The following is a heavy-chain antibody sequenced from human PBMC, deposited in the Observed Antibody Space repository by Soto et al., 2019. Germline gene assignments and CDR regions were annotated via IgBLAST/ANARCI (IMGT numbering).Heavy chain of an antibody. CDR2: ISSSSSTI. D-gene: IGHD4-17*01. Sequence: EVQLVESGGGLVQPGGSLRLSCAASGFTFSSYSMNWVRQAPGKGLEWVSYISSSSSTIYYADSVKGRFTISRDNAKNSLYLQMNSLRDEDTAVYYCAREYYYGDLNYYYSGMDVWGQGTTVTVSS. CDR3: AREYYYGDLNYYYSGMDV. V-gene: IGHV3-48*02. CDR1: GFTFSSYS. J-gene: IGHJ6*02.